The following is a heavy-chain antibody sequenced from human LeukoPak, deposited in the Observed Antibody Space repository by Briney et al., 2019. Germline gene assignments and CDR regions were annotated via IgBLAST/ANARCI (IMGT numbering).Heavy chain of an antibody. CDR2: IYSSGST. CDR3: ARADPNASGYFYRFNWFDP. V-gene: IGHV4-59*01. J-gene: IGHJ5*02. CDR1: GGSISSYY. D-gene: IGHD3-10*01. Sequence: SETLSLTCTVSGGSISSYYWNWVRQPPGKGLEWIGNIYSSGSTDYNPSLTSRVTISLDTSKFQFSLRLNSVTAADTAVYYCARADPNASGYFYRFNWFDPWGQGTLVTVSS.